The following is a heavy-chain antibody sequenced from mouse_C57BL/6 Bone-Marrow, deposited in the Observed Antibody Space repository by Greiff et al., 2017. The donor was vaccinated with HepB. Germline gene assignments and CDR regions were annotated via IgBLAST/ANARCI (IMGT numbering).Heavy chain of an antibody. D-gene: IGHD2-3*01. CDR1: GFTFSDFY. CDR3: ARVLDGYYAMDY. CDR2: SRNKANDYTT. Sequence: EVKVVESGGGLVQSGRSLRLSCATSGFTFSDFYMEWVRQAPGKGLEWIAASRNKANDYTTEYSASVKGRFIVSRDTSQSILYLQMNALRAEDTAIYYCARVLDGYYAMDYWGQGTSVTVSS. V-gene: IGHV7-1*01. J-gene: IGHJ4*01.